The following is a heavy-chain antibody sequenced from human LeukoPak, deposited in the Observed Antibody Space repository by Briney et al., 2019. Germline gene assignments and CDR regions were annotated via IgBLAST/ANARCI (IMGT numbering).Heavy chain of an antibody. CDR2: ISWNSGNI. D-gene: IGHD4-17*01. CDR3: AKDRADYGDYIGYSDY. J-gene: IGHJ4*02. CDR1: GFTFYDYA. Sequence: GGSLRLSCAASGFTFYDYAMPWVRQVPGKGLEWVSAISWNSGNIGYADSVKGRFTISRDNAKNSLYLQMNSLRTEDTALYYCAKDRADYGDYIGYSDYWGQGTLVTASS. V-gene: IGHV3-9*01.